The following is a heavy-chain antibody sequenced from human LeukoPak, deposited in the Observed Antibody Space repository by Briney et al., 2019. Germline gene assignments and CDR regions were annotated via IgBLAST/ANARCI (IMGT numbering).Heavy chain of an antibody. CDR3: AKRGAAAGIKDY. CDR1: GFTFGSYA. V-gene: IGHV3-23*01. D-gene: IGHD6-13*01. CDR2: ISGSGGST. J-gene: IGHJ4*02. Sequence: GGSLRLSCAASGFTFGSYAMSWVRQAPGKGLEWVSAISGSGGSTYYADSVKGRFTISRDNSKNTLYLQMNSLRAEDTAVYYCAKRGAAAGIKDYWGQGTLVTVSS.